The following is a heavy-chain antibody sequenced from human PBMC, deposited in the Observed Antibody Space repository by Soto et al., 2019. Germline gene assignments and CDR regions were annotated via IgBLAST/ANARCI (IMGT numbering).Heavy chain of an antibody. CDR1: GYTFTSYG. J-gene: IGHJ3*02. V-gene: IGHV1-18*01. D-gene: IGHD1-26*01. CDR3: ARTAGATYAFDI. Sequence: ASVKVSCKASGYTFTSYGISWVGQAPGQGLEWMGWISAYNGNTNYAQKLQGRVTMTTDTSTSTAYMELRSLRSDDTAMYYCARTAGATYAFDIWGQGTMVTVSS. CDR2: ISAYNGNT.